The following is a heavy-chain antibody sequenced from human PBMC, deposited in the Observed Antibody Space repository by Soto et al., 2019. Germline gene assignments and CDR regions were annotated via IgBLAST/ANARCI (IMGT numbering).Heavy chain of an antibody. J-gene: IGHJ6*02. D-gene: IGHD3-10*01. CDR1: GFTFSSYA. CDR2: ISGSGGNT. Sequence: PGGSLRLSCAASGFTFSSYAMTWVRQAPGKGLEWVSAISGSGGNTYYADSVKGRFTISRDNSKNTLYLQVNSLRAEDTAVYYCAKSGSLVRGTSYYYGMDVWGQGTTVTVSS. V-gene: IGHV3-23*01. CDR3: AKSGSLVRGTSYYYGMDV.